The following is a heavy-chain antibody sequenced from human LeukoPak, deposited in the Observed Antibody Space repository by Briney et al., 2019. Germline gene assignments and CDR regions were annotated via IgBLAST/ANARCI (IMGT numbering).Heavy chain of an antibody. Sequence: SETLSLTCGVSGGSISNTNWWSWVRKPPGQGLEWIGEISLTGLTHYNPSLASRVTVSLDKSKNQLSLDLTSVTAADTAVYYCSRENGAFSPFDYWGQGTLVTVLS. CDR3: SRENGAFSPFDY. D-gene: IGHD2-8*01. J-gene: IGHJ4*02. CDR2: ISLTGLT. V-gene: IGHV4-4*02. CDR1: GGSISNTNW.